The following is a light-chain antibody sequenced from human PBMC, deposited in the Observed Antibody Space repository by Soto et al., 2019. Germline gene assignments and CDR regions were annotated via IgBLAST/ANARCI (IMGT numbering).Light chain of an antibody. CDR2: AAY. CDR3: QQSYSTPRT. V-gene: IGKV1-39*01. Sequence: DIQMTQSPSSLAASVGDRVTITCRASQSISSYLNWYQQKPGKAPKLLIYAAYSLQSGVPSRFSGSGSGTDFTLTISSLQPEDFATYYCQQSYSTPRTFGHGTKVAIK. J-gene: IGKJ1*01. CDR1: QSISSY.